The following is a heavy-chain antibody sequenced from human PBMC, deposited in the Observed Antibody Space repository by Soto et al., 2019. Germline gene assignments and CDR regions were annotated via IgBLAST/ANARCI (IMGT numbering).Heavy chain of an antibody. J-gene: IGHJ4*02. V-gene: IGHV4-61*01. CDR2: IYYTGGT. CDR1: GGSITGGSISSYY. Sequence: SEILSLTCTVSGGSITGGSISSYYWSWIRQPPGKGLEYIGYIYYTGGTNYNPSLKSRVTMSIDTSKNQFSLKLSSVTAADTDVYYCARVGQYYFEYWGQGTLVNVSS. CDR3: ARVGQYYFEY.